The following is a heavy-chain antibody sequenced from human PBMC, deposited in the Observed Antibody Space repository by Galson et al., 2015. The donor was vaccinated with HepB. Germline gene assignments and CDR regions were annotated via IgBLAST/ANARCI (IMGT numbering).Heavy chain of an antibody. D-gene: IGHD6-13*01. CDR2: INPNSGGT. CDR1: GYTFTGYY. V-gene: IGHV1-2*06. Sequence: SVKVSCKASGYTFTGYYMHWVRQAPGQGLEWMGRINPNSGGTNYAQKFQGRVTMTRDTSISTAYMELSRLRSDDTAVYYCARGPYSSSWHGNWFDPWGQGTLVTVSS. J-gene: IGHJ5*02. CDR3: ARGPYSSSWHGNWFDP.